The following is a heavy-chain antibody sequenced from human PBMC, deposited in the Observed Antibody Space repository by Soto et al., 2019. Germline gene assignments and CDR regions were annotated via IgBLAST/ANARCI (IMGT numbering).Heavy chain of an antibody. CDR3: ARSTSGSYGYFDL. CDR2: INHSGST. J-gene: IGHJ2*01. Sequence: PSETLSLTCAVYGGSFSGYYWSWIRQPPGKGLEWIGEINHSGSTNYNPSLKSRVTISVDTSKNQFSLKLSSVTAADTAVYYCARSTSGSYGYFDLWGRGTLVTVSS. D-gene: IGHD1-26*01. CDR1: GGSFSGYY. V-gene: IGHV4-34*01.